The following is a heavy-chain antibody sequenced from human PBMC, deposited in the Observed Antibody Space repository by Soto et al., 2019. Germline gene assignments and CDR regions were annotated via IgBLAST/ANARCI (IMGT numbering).Heavy chain of an antibody. J-gene: IGHJ4*02. CDR1: GFTFSSYA. CDR3: AKDSTPQYDIVVVPAAMLDDY. CDR2: ISGSGGST. D-gene: IGHD2-2*01. Sequence: EVQLLESGGGLVQPGGSLRLSCAASGFTFSSYAMSWVRQAPGKGLEWVSAISGSGGSTYYADSVKGRFTISRDNSKNTLYLQMNSLRAEDTAVYYCAKDSTPQYDIVVVPAAMLDDYWGQGTLVTVSS. V-gene: IGHV3-23*01.